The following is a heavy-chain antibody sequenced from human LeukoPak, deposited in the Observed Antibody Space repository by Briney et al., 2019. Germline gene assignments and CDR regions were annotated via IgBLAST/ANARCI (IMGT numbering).Heavy chain of an antibody. CDR3: ARAISPTICSGGSCYSPDAFDI. V-gene: IGHV3-7*03. J-gene: IGHJ3*02. CDR2: IKQDGSEK. D-gene: IGHD2-15*01. CDR1: GFTFSSYW. Sequence: GGSLRLSCAASGFTFSSYWMSWVRQAPGKGLEWVANIKQDGSEKYYVDSVKGRFTIYRDNAKNSLYLQMNSLRAEDTALYYCARAISPTICSGGSCYSPDAFDIWGQGTMVTVSS.